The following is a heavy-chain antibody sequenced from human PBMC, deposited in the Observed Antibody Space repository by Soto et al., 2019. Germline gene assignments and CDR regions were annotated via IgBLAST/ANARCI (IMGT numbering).Heavy chain of an antibody. CDR3: ARAGCDGGRCYILVGLRYGMDV. CDR1: GFTFSSYA. CDR2: ISYDGSNK. V-gene: IGHV3-30-3*01. D-gene: IGHD2-15*01. Sequence: QVQLVESGGGVVQPGRSLRLSCAASGFTFSSYAMYWVRQAPGKGLEWVAVISYDGSNKYYADSVKGRFTISRDNSKNTLYLQMNSLRAEDTAVYYCARAGCDGGRCYILVGLRYGMDVWGQGTTVTVSS. J-gene: IGHJ6*02.